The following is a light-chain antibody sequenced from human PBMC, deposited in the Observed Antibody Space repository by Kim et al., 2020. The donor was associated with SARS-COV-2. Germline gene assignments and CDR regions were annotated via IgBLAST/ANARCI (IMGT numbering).Light chain of an antibody. CDR3: NSRDSSGNVV. Sequence: SSKLTQDPAVSVALGQTVRITCQGDSLRSYYASWYQQKPGQAPVLVIYGKNNRPSGIPDRFSGSSSGNTASLTITGAQAEDEADYYCNSRDSSGNVVFGGGTQLTVL. CDR2: GKN. J-gene: IGLJ2*01. V-gene: IGLV3-19*01. CDR1: SLRSYY.